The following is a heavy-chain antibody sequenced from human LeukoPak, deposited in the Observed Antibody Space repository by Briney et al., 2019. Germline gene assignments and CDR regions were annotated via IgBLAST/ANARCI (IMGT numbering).Heavy chain of an antibody. Sequence: SSPALVKPTQTLTLTCTFSGFSLSTSGMCVSWIRQPPGKALEWLARIDWDDDKYYSTSLKTRLTISKDTSKNQVVLTMTNMDPVDTATYYCARIRTPYGSGSYYNFDWGQGTLVTVFS. CDR1: GFSLSTSGMC. D-gene: IGHD3-10*01. CDR2: IDWDDDK. J-gene: IGHJ4*02. CDR3: ARIRTPYGSGSYYNFD. V-gene: IGHV2-70*11.